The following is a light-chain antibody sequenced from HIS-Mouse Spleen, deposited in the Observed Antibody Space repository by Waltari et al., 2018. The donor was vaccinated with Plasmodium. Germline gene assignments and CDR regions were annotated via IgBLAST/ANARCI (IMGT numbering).Light chain of an antibody. CDR3: CSYAGSYTYV. CDR1: SSDVGGYNY. V-gene: IGLV2-11*01. J-gene: IGLJ1*01. Sequence: LTQPRSVSGSPGQSVTISCTGTSSDVGGYNYVSWYQQHPGKAPKLMIYDVSKRPSGVPDRFSGSKSGNTASLTISGLQAEDEADYYCCSYAGSYTYVFGTGTKVTVL. CDR2: DVS.